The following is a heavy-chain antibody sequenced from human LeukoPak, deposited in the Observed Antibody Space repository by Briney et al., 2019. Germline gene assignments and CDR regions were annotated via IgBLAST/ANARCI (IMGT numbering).Heavy chain of an antibody. Sequence: SQTLSLTCAISGDSVSSNSAAWNWIRQSPSRGLEWLGRTYYRSKWYNDYAVSVKSRINITPDTSKNQFSLQLNSVTPEDTAVYYCAREEQPIAAAGTGLDPWGQGTLVTVSS. CDR3: AREEQPIAAAGTGLDP. D-gene: IGHD6-13*01. CDR2: TYYRSKWYN. J-gene: IGHJ5*02. V-gene: IGHV6-1*01. CDR1: GDSVSSNSAA.